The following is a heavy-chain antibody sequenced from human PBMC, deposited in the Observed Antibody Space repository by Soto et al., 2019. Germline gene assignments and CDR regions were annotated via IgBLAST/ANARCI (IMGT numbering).Heavy chain of an antibody. D-gene: IGHD2-15*01. CDR1: GYTLNSYG. V-gene: IGHV1-18*01. Sequence: ASAKASCKDSGYTLNSYGISWVQQEQGQGLEWMGWISAYNGNTNYAQRFQGRVTFTADESTSTAYMELSSLRPEDTAVYYCAREGLVLVPTTVNSDYYYYAMDVWGQGTTVTVSS. J-gene: IGHJ6*02. CDR3: AREGLVLVPTTVNSDYYYYAMDV. CDR2: ISAYNGNT.